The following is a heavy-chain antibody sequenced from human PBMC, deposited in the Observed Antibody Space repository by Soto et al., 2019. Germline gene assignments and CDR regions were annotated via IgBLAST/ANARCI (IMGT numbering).Heavy chain of an antibody. CDR2: IYYSGTT. D-gene: IGHD6-13*01. V-gene: IGHV4-31*03. CDR3: ARAWTATAGWANWFDL. J-gene: IGHJ5*02. CDR1: GGSISGGGYY. Sequence: QVQLQESGPGLVEPSQTLSLTCTVSGGSISGGGYYWSWIRQHPGKGLEWIGYIYYSGTTYYNPSLKSRLTLSVDTSKPLFSLKPSSVNAADTAVYYCARAWTATAGWANWFDLWGQGTLVPVSS.